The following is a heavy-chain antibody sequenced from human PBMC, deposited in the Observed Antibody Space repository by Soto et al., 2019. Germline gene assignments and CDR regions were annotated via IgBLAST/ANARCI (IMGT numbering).Heavy chain of an antibody. CDR1: GGSISGYY. D-gene: IGHD3-22*01. CDR2: IYYSGST. J-gene: IGHJ4*02. V-gene: IGHV4-59*01. Sequence: SETLSLTCTVAGGSISGYYWSWIRQSPGKGLEWIGYIYYSGSTDYNPFLKRRVTISVDSSKNQFYLKLSAVTAADKAVYYCARRGADTSGYYPLWGQGTLVTVSS. CDR3: ARRGADTSGYYPL.